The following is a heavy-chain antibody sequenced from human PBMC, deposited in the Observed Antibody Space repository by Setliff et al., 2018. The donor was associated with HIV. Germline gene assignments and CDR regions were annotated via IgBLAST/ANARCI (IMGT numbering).Heavy chain of an antibody. J-gene: IGHJ4*02. CDR1: GGSISSSSYY. V-gene: IGHV4-39*01. Sequence: NPSETLSLTCTVSGGSISSSSYYWGWIRQPPGKGLEWIGSIFNDGRTYYNPSLKSRVTIPMDTSTNQFSLKLTSVTAADTAVYFCARHFPSISLFFGDPGPFDRWGQGALVTVSS. CDR3: ARHFPSISLFFGDPGPFDR. D-gene: IGHD3-10*01. CDR2: IFNDGRT.